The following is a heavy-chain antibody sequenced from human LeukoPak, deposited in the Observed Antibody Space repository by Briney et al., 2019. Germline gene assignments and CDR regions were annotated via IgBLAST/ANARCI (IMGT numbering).Heavy chain of an antibody. CDR3: ARTHVDTAMVDY. CDR2: IYYTGST. CDR1: GGSISSSSYY. D-gene: IGHD5-18*01. Sequence: SETLSLTCTVSGGSISSSSYYWSWIRQPPGEGLEWIGYIYYTGSTNYNPSLKSRVTMSIDTSKSQFSLKLRSVTAADTALYYCARTHVDTAMVDYWGQGTLVTVSS. V-gene: IGHV4-61*01. J-gene: IGHJ4*02.